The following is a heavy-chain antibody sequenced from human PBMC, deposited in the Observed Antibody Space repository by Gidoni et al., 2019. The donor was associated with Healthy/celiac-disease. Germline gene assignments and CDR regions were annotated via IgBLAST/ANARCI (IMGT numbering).Heavy chain of an antibody. Sequence: QVQLQQWGAGLLKPSETLSLTCAVYGGSFSRYYWSWIRQPPGKGLEWIGEINHSGSTNYNPSLKSRVTISVDTSKNQFSLKLSSVTAADTAVYYCARGFMYYYDSSGYYPDVAFDIWGQGTMVTVSS. J-gene: IGHJ3*02. CDR2: INHSGST. V-gene: IGHV4-34*01. D-gene: IGHD3-22*01. CDR1: GGSFSRYY. CDR3: ARGFMYYYDSSGYYPDVAFDI.